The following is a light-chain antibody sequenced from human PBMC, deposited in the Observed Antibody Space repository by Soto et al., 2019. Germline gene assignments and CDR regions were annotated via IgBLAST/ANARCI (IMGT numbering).Light chain of an antibody. CDR1: QSITSW. V-gene: IGKV1-5*01. J-gene: IGKJ1*01. CDR3: QHFTPGPWT. Sequence: DMHMAHSASTLSGSGGDRVTITFGASQSITSWLAWYQQKSWKVPKLLIYDASLLDSWVPSRSTGSGSAPELIPTITGLQTDEFANHSCQHFTPGPWTFGQGTQVDIK. CDR2: DAS.